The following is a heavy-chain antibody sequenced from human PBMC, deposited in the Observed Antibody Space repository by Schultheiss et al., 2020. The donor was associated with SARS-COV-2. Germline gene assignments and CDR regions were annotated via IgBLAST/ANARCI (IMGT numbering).Heavy chain of an antibody. V-gene: IGHV4-39*07. D-gene: IGHD3-22*01. CDR2: IYYSGST. CDR3: AREDSSGYYYSY. Sequence: SETLSLTCTVSGGSISSSNYYWGWIRQPPGKGLEWIGSIYYSGSTYYNPSLKSRVTISVDRSKNQFSLKLSSVTAADTAVYYCAREDSSGYYYSYWGQGTLVTVSS. J-gene: IGHJ4*02. CDR1: GGSISSSNYY.